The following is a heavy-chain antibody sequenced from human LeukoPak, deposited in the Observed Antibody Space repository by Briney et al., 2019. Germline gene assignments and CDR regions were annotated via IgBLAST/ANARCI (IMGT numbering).Heavy chain of an antibody. CDR2: IYYSGST. V-gene: IGHV4-30-4*01. Sequence: SQTLSLTCTVSGGSISSGDYYWSWIRQPPGKGLEWIGYIYYSGSTYYNPSLKSRVTISVDTSKNQFSLKLSSVTAADTAVYYCARVGLLWVGEPLDGMDVWGKGTTVTVSS. D-gene: IGHD3-10*01. J-gene: IGHJ6*04. CDR3: ARVGLLWVGEPLDGMDV. CDR1: GGSISSGDYY.